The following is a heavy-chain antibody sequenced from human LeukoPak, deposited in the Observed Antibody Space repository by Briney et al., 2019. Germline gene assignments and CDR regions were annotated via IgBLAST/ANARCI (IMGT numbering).Heavy chain of an antibody. D-gene: IGHD3-16*01. CDR3: ARCKSAWSYGDY. Sequence: EASVKVSCKASGYTFTSHDIHWVRQAPGQGLEWMGCISVDNGNTNYAQKLQGRVTMTTDTSTSTAYMELRSLRSDDTAVYYCARCKSAWSYGDYWGQGTLVTVSS. V-gene: IGHV1-18*01. J-gene: IGHJ4*02. CDR2: ISVDNGNT. CDR1: GYTFTSHD.